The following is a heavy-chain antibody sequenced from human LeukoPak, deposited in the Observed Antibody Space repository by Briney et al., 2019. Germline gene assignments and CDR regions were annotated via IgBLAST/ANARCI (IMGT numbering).Heavy chain of an antibody. CDR2: IYYSGST. D-gene: IGHD3-3*01. CDR1: GGSVSSGSYY. J-gene: IGHJ5*02. V-gene: IGHV4-61*01. Sequence: SETLSLTCTVSGGSVSSGSYYWSWIRQPPGKGLEWIGYIYYSGSTNYDPSLKSRVTISVDTSKNQFSLKLSSVTAADTAVYYCARDGAAVFGSVYPSAPGGQGTLVTVPS. CDR3: ARDGAAVFGSVYPSAP.